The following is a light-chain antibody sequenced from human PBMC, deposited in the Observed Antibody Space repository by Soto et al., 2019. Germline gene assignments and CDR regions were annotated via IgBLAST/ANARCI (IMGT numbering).Light chain of an antibody. CDR3: HQVATTRS. V-gene: IGKV3-20*01. J-gene: IGKJ1*01. CDR2: GAA. CDR1: QSLSSSF. Sequence: DIVLTQSPGTLSLSPGQRATLSCRASQSLSSSFLAWYQQKPGQAPSLIIYGAASRAAGIPDRFSGSGSGKYFTLTISSLEPEDFAVYCCHQVATTRSFGQGTKV.